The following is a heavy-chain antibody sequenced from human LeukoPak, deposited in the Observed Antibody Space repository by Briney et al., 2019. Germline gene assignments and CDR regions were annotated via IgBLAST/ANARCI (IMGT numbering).Heavy chain of an antibody. J-gene: IGHJ4*02. CDR1: GFTFTTAW. D-gene: IGHD4/OR15-4a*01. CDR2: IKSKTDGGTT. CDR3: TTDFTRPLTFDY. V-gene: IGHV3-15*01. Sequence: PGGSLRLSCAASGFTFTTAWMSWVRQAPGKGLEWVGRIKSKTDGGTTDYAAPVKGRFTISRDDSKNTLYLQMNSLKTEDTAVYYCTTDFTRPLTFDYWGQGTLVTVSS.